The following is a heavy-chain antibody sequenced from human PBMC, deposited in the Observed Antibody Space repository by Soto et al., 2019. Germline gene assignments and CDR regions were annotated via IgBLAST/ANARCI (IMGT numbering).Heavy chain of an antibody. CDR1: GDSISNYY. CDR2: MYYSGKT. J-gene: IGHJ6*02. CDR3: ARHMDPYFYGMDV. V-gene: IGHV4-59*01. Sequence: PSETLSLTCTVSGDSISNYYWGWIRQPPGKGLEWIGYMYYSGKTNYNPSLKSRVSTSVDTSKNLFSLKLNSVTAADTAVYYCARHMDPYFYGMDVWGQGTTVTVYS. D-gene: IGHD2-2*03.